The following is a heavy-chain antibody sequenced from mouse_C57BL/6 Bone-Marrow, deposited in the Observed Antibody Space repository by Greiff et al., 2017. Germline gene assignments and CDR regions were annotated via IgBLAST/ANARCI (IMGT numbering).Heavy chain of an antibody. D-gene: IGHD1-1*01. Sequence: EVQLQQSGAELVRPGASVKLSCTASGFNIKDDYMHWVKQRPEQGLEWIGWIDPENGDTAYASKFQGQATITAETSSNTAYLQLSSLTSEDTAVYYCTYYGSADYWGQGTTLTVSS. CDR3: TYYGSADY. J-gene: IGHJ2*01. CDR1: GFNIKDDY. V-gene: IGHV14-4*01. CDR2: IDPENGDT.